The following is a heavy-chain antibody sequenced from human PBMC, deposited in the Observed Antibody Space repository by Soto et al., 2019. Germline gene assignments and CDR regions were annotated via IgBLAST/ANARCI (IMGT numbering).Heavy chain of an antibody. CDR2: IRSKRYGGTT. CDR3: ARGPRHCSGGSCYSIDY. D-gene: IGHD2-15*01. Sequence: GGSLRLSCTACGFTFGDHGLSWVRQAPGRGLEWVGFIRSKRYGGTTEFAASVKGRFSISRDDSNTIAYLQMNRLQSEDTAVYYCARGPRHCSGGSCYSIDYWGRGTLVTVSS. J-gene: IGHJ4*02. CDR1: GFTFGDHG. V-gene: IGHV3-49*04.